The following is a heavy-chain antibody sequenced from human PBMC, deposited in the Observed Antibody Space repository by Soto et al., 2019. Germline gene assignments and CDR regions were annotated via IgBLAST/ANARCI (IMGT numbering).Heavy chain of an antibody. Sequence: GESLKISCVASGFTFSDYYMSWIRQAPGKGLEWVSYISSSSSYTNYADSVKGRFTISRDNAKNSLYLQMNSLRAEDTAVYYCARDHHRYSGYDYVDYWGQGTLVTVSS. CDR1: GFTFSDYY. J-gene: IGHJ4*02. CDR3: ARDHHRYSGYDYVDY. D-gene: IGHD5-12*01. V-gene: IGHV3-11*05. CDR2: ISSSSSYT.